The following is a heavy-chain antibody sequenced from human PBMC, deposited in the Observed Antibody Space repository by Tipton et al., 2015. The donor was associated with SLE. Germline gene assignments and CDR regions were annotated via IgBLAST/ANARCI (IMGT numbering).Heavy chain of an antibody. D-gene: IGHD3-9*01. CDR2: IHYSGSA. V-gene: IGHV4-59*01. J-gene: IGHJ5*02. CDR1: GGSTTNYY. Sequence: TLSLTCTVSGGSTTNYYWSWIRQPPGKGLEWIGYIHYSGSAFYNPSLMGRVTISLDTSKNQFSLNLTTVTAADTAVYYCGRGPKYDFLTGYYTWIETWGQGALGTVSS. CDR3: GRGPKYDFLTGYYTWIET.